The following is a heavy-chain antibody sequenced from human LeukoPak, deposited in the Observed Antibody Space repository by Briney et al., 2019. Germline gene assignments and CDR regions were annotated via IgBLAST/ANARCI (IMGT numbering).Heavy chain of an antibody. CDR2: ISGSGGST. CDR3: AKDRYYYGSGINWFDP. V-gene: IGHV3-23*01. CDR1: GFAFSSYA. D-gene: IGHD3-10*01. Sequence: GGSLSLSCAASGFAFSSYAMSWVRPAPGKGRGWVSAISGSGGSTYYADSVKGRFTISRDNSKNTLYLQMNSLRAEDTAVYYCAKDRYYYGSGINWFDPWGQGTLVTVSS. J-gene: IGHJ5*02.